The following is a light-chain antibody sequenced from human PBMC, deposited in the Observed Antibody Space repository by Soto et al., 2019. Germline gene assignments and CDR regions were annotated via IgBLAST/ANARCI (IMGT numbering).Light chain of an antibody. CDR1: SSDIGGYNY. Sequence: QSVLSQPASVSGSPGQSITISCTGTSSDIGGYNYVSWYQQHPGTAPKLMIYDVINRPSGVSSRFSGSKSGNTASLTISGLQAEDEADYYCSSYTSTNTLVFGGGTQLTVL. CDR2: DVI. V-gene: IGLV2-14*03. J-gene: IGLJ3*02. CDR3: SSYTSTNTLV.